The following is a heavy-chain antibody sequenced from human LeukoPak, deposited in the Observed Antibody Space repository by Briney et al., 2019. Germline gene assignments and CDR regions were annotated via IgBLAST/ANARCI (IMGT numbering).Heavy chain of an antibody. J-gene: IGHJ3*02. Sequence: PGGSLRLSCAASGFTVSSNYMSWVRQAPGKGLEWASVIYSGGSTYYADSVKGRFTISRDNSKNTLYLQMNSLRAEDTAVYYCAREGQQLVAVSAFDIWGQGTMVTVSS. D-gene: IGHD6-13*01. CDR2: IYSGGST. CDR1: GFTVSSNY. V-gene: IGHV3-53*01. CDR3: AREGQQLVAVSAFDI.